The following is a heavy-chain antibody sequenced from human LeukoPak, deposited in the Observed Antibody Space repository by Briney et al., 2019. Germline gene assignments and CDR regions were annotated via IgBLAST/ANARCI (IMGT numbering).Heavy chain of an antibody. CDR2: IKSDGKT. D-gene: IGHD3-22*01. V-gene: IGHV3-74*01. CDR3: ARAPSEVGGYYPEYFRH. J-gene: IGHJ1*01. Sequence: GGSLRLSCEASGFTFSRYWMHWVRQAPGKGVVWVSRIKSDGKTNYADSVKGRFTISRDNAKNTVSLQMDSLRAEDTGVYYCARAPSEVGGYYPEYFRHWGQGTLVTVSS. CDR1: GFTFSRYW.